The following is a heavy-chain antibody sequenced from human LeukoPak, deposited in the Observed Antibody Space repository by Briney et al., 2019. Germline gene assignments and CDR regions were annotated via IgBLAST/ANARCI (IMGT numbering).Heavy chain of an antibody. V-gene: IGHV4-34*01. J-gene: IGHJ4*02. D-gene: IGHD6-6*01. CDR2: ITHSGST. CDR3: ARSRKLRSGIAARPVYYFDY. CDR1: GGSFSGYY. Sequence: PSETLSLTCAVYGGSFSGYYWSWIRQPPGKGLEWIGEITHSGSTNYNPSLKSRVTMSVDTSKNQFSLKLSSVTAADTAVYYCARSRKLRSGIAARPVYYFDYWGQGTLVTVSS.